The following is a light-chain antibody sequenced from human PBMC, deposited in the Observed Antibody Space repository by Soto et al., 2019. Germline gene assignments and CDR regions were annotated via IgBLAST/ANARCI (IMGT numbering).Light chain of an antibody. V-gene: IGKV3-15*01. CDR1: QSVSSN. Sequence: IVMTHSPAALSVSPWEIATLSSSASQSVSSNLAWYQQKPGQAPRLLIHGASTRAPGFPARFSGSGSGTDFTLTISSLQSEDFAVYYCQQYNNWPWTFGQGTKVDIK. CDR3: QQYNNWPWT. J-gene: IGKJ1*01. CDR2: GAS.